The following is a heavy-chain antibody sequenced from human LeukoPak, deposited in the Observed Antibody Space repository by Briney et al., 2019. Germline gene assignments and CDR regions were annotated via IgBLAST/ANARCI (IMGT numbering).Heavy chain of an antibody. CDR3: ARMPALYSYGYFDY. J-gene: IGHJ4*02. V-gene: IGHV3-7*01. CDR2: IKQDGSEK. D-gene: IGHD5-18*01. CDR1: GFTLSNYW. Sequence: GGSLRLSCAASGFTLSNYWMNWVRQAPGKGLEWVANIKQDGSEKYYVDSVKGRFTVSRDNTKNSLYLQMNSLRAEDTAVYYCARMPALYSYGYFDYWGQGTLVTVSS.